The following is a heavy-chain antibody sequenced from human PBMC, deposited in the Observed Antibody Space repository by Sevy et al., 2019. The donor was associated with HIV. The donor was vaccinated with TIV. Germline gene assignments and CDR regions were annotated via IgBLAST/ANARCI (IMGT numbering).Heavy chain of an antibody. CDR2: ISSSSSYI. J-gene: IGHJ5*02. D-gene: IGHD2-15*01. V-gene: IGHV3-21*01. CDR1: GFTFSSYS. Sequence: GGSLRLSCAASGFTFSSYSMNWVRQAPGKGLEWVSSISSSSSYIYYADSVKGRFTISRDNAKNSLYLKMNSLRAEDTAVYYCARASSPICSGGSCSVRGNWFDPWGQGTLVTVSS. CDR3: ARASSPICSGGSCSVRGNWFDP.